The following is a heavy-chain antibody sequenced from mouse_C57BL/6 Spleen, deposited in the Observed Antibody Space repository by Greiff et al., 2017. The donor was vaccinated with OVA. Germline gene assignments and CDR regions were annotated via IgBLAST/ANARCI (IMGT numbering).Heavy chain of an antibody. J-gene: IGHJ2*01. CDR3: ARERGELRRNYFDY. CDR2: INPNNGGT. CDR1: GYTFTDYY. D-gene: IGHD2-4*01. V-gene: IGHV1-26*01. Sequence: EVQLQQSGPELVKPGASVKISCKASGYTFTDYYMNWVKQSHGKSLEWIGDINPNNGGTSYTHKFKGKATLTVDKSSSTANMEHRSLTSEDSAVYYCARERGELRRNYFDYWGQGTTLTVSS.